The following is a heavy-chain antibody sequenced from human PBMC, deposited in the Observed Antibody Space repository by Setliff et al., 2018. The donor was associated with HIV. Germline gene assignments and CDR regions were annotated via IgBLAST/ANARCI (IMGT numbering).Heavy chain of an antibody. J-gene: IGHJ4*02. CDR3: AGGRYFRDISDSRFDF. V-gene: IGHV4-4*07. CDR2: IYTSGKT. D-gene: IGHD2-21*02. Sequence: SLTCAVSGGSFNPFYWSWIRQPAGEGLEWQPAGEGLEWLGRIYTSGKTNYNPSLASRLVMSLDPSKNQFSLKLNSMTAADTAMYYCAGGRYFRDISDSRFDFWGQGKLVTSPQ. CDR1: GGSFNPFY.